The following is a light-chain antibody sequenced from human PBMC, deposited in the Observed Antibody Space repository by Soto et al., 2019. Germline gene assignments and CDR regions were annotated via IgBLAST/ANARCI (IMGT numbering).Light chain of an antibody. CDR1: SSDVGANNDY. CDR2: EVS. Sequence: QSVLTQPPSASGSPGQSVTISCTGTSSDVGANNDYVSWYQQHPGKVTKLMIYEVSKRPHGVPDRFSGSKSGNTASLTVSGLQADDEADYYCSSYAGSDNFVFGTGTKVTVL. J-gene: IGLJ1*01. CDR3: SSYAGSDNFV. V-gene: IGLV2-8*01.